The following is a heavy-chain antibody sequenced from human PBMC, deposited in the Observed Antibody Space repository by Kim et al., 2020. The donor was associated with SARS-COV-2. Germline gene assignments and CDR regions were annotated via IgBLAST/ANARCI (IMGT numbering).Heavy chain of an antibody. D-gene: IGHD1-1*01. J-gene: IGHJ3*02. CDR3: TRIPGTPFAFWDAFDI. CDR2: IRSKANSYAT. CDR1: GFTFSDSP. Sequence: GGSLRLSCAASGFTFSDSPMHWVRQAPGKGLEWVGRIRSKANSYATAYAASVRGRFIISRDDSKNTAYLQMNSLKTEDTAVYYCTRIPGTPFAFWDAFDIWGLGTMVTVSS. V-gene: IGHV3-73*01.